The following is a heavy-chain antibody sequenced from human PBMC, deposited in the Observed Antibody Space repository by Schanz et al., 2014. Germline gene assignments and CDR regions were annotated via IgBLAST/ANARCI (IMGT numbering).Heavy chain of an antibody. J-gene: IGHJ4*02. CDR3: ARDSRPNYDFLTAYYSIDY. D-gene: IGHD3-9*01. V-gene: IGHV3-30-3*01. CDR1: GFTFSSYA. Sequence: QVQLLQFGGGVVQPGRSLRLSCAASGFTFSSYAMHWVRHAPGKGLEWVALISNDGSIKYYADSVEGRFTISRDNSRNTLYLQMNSLRTEDTAVYYCARDSRPNYDFLTAYYSIDYWGQGTLVTVSS. CDR2: ISNDGSIK.